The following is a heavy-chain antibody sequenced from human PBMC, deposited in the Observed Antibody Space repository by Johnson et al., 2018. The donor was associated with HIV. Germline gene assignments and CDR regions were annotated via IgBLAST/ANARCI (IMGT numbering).Heavy chain of an antibody. J-gene: IGHJ3*02. CDR2: IYSGGTT. CDR3: AGVDTADAFDI. Sequence: VQVVESGGGLIQPGGSLRLSCAASGFTVSSNYMSWVRQAPGKGLEWVSLIYSGGTTYYADSVKGRFTISRDNSKNTLYLQMNSLRAEDTAVYYCAGVDTADAFDIWGQGTMVTVSS. V-gene: IGHV3-53*01. D-gene: IGHD5-18*01. CDR1: GFTVSSNY.